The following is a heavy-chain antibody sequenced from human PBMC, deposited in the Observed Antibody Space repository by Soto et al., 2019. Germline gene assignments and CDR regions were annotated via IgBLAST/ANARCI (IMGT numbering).Heavy chain of an antibody. J-gene: IGHJ6*02. D-gene: IGHD6-13*01. CDR3: ARDRIAAAGGMDV. V-gene: IGHV3-21*01. Sequence: EVQLVESGGGLVQPGGSLRLSCAASGFTFSSYSMNWVRQAPGKGLEWVSSISSSSSYIYYADSVKGRFTISRDNAKNSLYLQMNSLRAEDTAVYYCARDRIAAAGGMDVWGQGTTVTVSS. CDR2: ISSSSSYI. CDR1: GFTFSSYS.